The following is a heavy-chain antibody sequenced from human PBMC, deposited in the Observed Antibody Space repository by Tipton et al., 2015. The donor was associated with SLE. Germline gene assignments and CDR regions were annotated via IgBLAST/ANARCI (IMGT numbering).Heavy chain of an antibody. D-gene: IGHD2-15*01. CDR1: GGSMSRHY. CDR3: ARGSVVADDY. V-gene: IGHV4-59*11. CDR2: IHYSRDT. Sequence: TLSLTCSVSGGSMSRHYWNWIRQPPGKGPEWIGYIHYSRDTDYNPSLKSRVTISVDTSKNQLSLKLTSVTAADTAVYYCARGSVVADDYWGQGTLVTVSS. J-gene: IGHJ4*02.